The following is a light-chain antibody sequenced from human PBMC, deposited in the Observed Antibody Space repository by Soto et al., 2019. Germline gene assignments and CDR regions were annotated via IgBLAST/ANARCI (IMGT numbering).Light chain of an antibody. CDR1: QSVSSS. Sequence: EILLTQSPGTLSLSPGERATLSCRASQSVSSSLAWYQQKPGQAPRLLISDTSNRATGIPARFSGSGSGTDFTLTISSLEPEDFAVYYCQQRSNWRITFGQGTRLEIK. V-gene: IGKV3-11*01. CDR2: DTS. J-gene: IGKJ5*01. CDR3: QQRSNWRIT.